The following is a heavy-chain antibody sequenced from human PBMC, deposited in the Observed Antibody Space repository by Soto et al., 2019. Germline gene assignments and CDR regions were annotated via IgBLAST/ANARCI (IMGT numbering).Heavy chain of an antibody. CDR3: ARSNWFDP. V-gene: IGHV4-34*01. J-gene: IGHJ5*02. CDR2: INHSGST. Sequence: SETLSLTCAVYGGSFSAYYWTWIRQPPGKGLEWIGEINHSGSTSYNPSLKSRVTISVDTSKNQFSLRVSSVTAADTAVYYCARSNWFDPWGQGTLVTVSS. CDR1: GGSFSAYY.